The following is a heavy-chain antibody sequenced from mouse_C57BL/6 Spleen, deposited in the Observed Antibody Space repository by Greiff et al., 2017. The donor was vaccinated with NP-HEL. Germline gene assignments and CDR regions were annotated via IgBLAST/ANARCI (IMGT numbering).Heavy chain of an antibody. CDR3: ASQGYYEYDGYFDV. J-gene: IGHJ1*03. D-gene: IGHD2-4*01. CDR1: GFTFTDYY. CDR2: IRNKANGYTT. V-gene: IGHV7-3*01. Sequence: EVKLMESGGGLVQPGGSLSLSCAASGFTFTDYYMSWVRQPPGKALEWLGFIRNKANGYTTEYSASVKGRFTISRDNSQSILYLQMNALRAEDSATYYCASQGYYEYDGYFDVWGTGTTVTVSS.